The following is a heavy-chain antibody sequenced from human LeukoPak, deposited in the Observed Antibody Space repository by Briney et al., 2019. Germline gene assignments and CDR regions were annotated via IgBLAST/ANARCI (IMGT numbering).Heavy chain of an antibody. V-gene: IGHV1-69*04. CDR2: IVPVLDIP. D-gene: IGHD6-25*01. CDR1: GDTFNTYA. CDR3: ARGPYTSDGSGFCYYYMDV. J-gene: IGHJ6*03. Sequence: SVKVSCKTTGDTFNTYAINWVRQAPGQGLEWLGRIVPVLDIPHYAPRFNGRLTITADRSTTTAYMELRSLTSDDAAVYFCARGPYTSDGSGFCYYYMDVWGKGTSVTVSS.